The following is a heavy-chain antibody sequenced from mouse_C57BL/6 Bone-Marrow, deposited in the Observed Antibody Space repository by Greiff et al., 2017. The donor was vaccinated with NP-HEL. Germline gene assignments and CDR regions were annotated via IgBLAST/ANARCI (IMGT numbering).Heavy chain of an antibody. CDR2: ISDGGSYT. J-gene: IGHJ2*01. CDR3: ARDRGVVADFDY. CDR1: GFTFSSYA. Sequence: EVKLMESGGGLVKPGGSLKLSCAASGFTFSSYAMSWVRQTPEKRLEWVATISDGGSYTYYPDNVKGRFTISRDNAKNNLYLQMSHLKSEDTAMYYCARDRGVVADFDYWGQGTTLTVSS. V-gene: IGHV5-4*01. D-gene: IGHD1-1*01.